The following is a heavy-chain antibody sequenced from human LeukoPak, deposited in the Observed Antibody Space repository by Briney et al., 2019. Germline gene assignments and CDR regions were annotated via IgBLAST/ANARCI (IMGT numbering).Heavy chain of an antibody. J-gene: IGHJ4*02. D-gene: IGHD6-13*01. CDR3: AKDHSSSWYVFGH. V-gene: IGHV3-23*01. CDR2: ISGSGGST. Sequence: GRSLRLSCAVAGFIFSRYAMSWVRQAPGKGLEWVSAISGSGGSTYYADSVKGRFTISRDNSKNTLYLQMNSLRAEDTAVYYCAKDHSSSWYVFGHWGQGTLVTVSS. CDR1: GFIFSRYA.